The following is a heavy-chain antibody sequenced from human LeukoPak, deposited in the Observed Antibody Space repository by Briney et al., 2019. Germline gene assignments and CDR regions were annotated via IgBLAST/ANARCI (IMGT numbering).Heavy chain of an antibody. CDR1: GFTLSTFD. V-gene: IGHV3-21*01. CDR3: ARADCSGSTCYLRRSWFDP. J-gene: IGHJ5*02. Sequence: PGGSLRLSCAASGFTLSTFDMNWVRQAPGKGLEWVSSISTSSRYIYYRDSVKGRFTISRDDAKNSLYLQMNSLRVEDTAVCYCARADCSGSTCYLRRSWFDPWGQGTLVTVSS. D-gene: IGHD2-2*01. CDR2: ISTSSRYI.